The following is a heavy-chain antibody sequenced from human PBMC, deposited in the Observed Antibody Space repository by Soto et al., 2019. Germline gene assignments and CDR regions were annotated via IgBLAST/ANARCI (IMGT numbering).Heavy chain of an antibody. V-gene: IGHV3-11*01. J-gene: IGHJ4*02. CDR2: ISNSGSTV. Sequence: QVQLVESGGGLVKPGGSLRLSCAVSGLTFSDFYMSWIRQSPGKGLEWVSFISNSGSTVEYADSVKGRFTISRDNAKNSLFLQMNSLRDEDTAVYYCARGHKGLNYWGQGTLVTVSS. CDR1: GLTFSDFY. CDR3: ARGHKGLNY.